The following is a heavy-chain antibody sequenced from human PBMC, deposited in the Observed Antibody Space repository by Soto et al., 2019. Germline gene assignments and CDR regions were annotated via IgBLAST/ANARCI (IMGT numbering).Heavy chain of an antibody. CDR3: AREGLGQYFDI. J-gene: IGHJ4*02. Sequence: QVHLVQSGAEVRDPGSSVRVSCKSSGDSFKTYALAWVRQAPGQGLEWMGQITPLFGTPKYAQKFQGRLSITAEDSTTTVYMDLTSLTSEDTAVYFCAREGLGQYFDIWAQGTLVTVSS. CDR2: ITPLFGTP. CDR1: GDSFKTYA. D-gene: IGHD3-9*01. V-gene: IGHV1-69*01.